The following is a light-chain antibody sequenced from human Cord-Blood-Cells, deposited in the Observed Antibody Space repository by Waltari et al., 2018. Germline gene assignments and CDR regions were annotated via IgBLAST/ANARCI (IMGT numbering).Light chain of an antibody. CDR3: QQYCSSPLT. CDR1: QSVSSGY. Sequence: EIVLTQSQGTLSLSPGERDTPSCRASQSVSSGYLAWYHQKPGQAPSLLIYGASSRPTCIPDRFSGSRSGTDFTLTISKLEPEDFAVYYCQQYCSSPLTFGPGTKVDIK. V-gene: IGKV3-20*01. CDR2: GAS. J-gene: IGKJ3*01.